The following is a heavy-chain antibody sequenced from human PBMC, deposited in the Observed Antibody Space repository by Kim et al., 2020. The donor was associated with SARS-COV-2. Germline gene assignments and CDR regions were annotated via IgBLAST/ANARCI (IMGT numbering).Heavy chain of an antibody. CDR1: GFTFSRHW. CDR3: ARDYSAERKFDP. CDR2: INKDGSEI. V-gene: IGHV3-74*01. J-gene: IGHJ5*02. Sequence: GGSLRLSCVASGFTFSRHWMQWVRQAPGKGLAWVSHINKDGSEIRYADSVKGRFTASRDNAKNTLHLQMNSLRVEDTAVYYCARDYSAERKFDPWGQGT. D-gene: IGHD5-18*01.